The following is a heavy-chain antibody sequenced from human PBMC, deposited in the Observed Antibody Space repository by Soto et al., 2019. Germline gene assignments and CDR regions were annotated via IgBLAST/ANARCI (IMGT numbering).Heavy chain of an antibody. D-gene: IGHD2-8*01. CDR2: ISSSSYI. CDR3: ARSYCTNGVCYYYYYGMDV. V-gene: IGHV3-21*01. J-gene: IGHJ6*02. CDR1: GFTFSSYS. Sequence: GGSLRLSCAASGFTFSSYSMNWVRQAPGKGLEWVSSISSSSYIYYADSVKGRFTISRDNAKNSLYLQMNSLRAEDTAVYYCARSYCTNGVCYYYYYGMDVWGQGTTVTVSS.